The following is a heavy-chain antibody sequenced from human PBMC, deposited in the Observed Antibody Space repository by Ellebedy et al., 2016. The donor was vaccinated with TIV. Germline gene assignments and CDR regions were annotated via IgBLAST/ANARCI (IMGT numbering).Heavy chain of an antibody. V-gene: IGHV3-9*03. CDR2: ISWNGGTI. J-gene: IGHJ6*02. CDR3: AKDMEGSGSYSTYGMDV. Sequence: SLKISCAASGFSFVDYAMHWVRQVPGKGLEWVSGISWNGGTIAYADSVKGRFTISRDNARNYLYLQMSSLRAEDMALYYCAKDMEGSGSYSTYGMDVWGQGTTVTVSS. CDR1: GFSFVDYA. D-gene: IGHD3-10*01.